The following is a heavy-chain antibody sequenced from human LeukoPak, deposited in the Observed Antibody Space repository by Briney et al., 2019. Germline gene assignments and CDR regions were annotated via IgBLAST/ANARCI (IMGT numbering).Heavy chain of an antibody. V-gene: IGHV4-31*03. Sequence: SETLSLTCTVSGGSISSGGYYWSWIRQHPGKGLEWIRYSYYSGSTYYNPSLKSRVTISVDTSKTQFSLKLSSVTAADTAVYYCARGSCIAAAGTGGCYFDYWGQGTLVTVSS. CDR3: ARGSCIAAAGTGGCYFDY. J-gene: IGHJ4*02. CDR1: GGSISSGGYY. CDR2: SYYSGST. D-gene: IGHD6-13*01.